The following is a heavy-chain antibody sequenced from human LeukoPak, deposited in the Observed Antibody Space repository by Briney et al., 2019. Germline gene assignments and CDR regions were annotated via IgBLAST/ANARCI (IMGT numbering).Heavy chain of an antibody. V-gene: IGHV3-74*01. D-gene: IGHD6-19*01. J-gene: IGHJ4*02. CDR1: GLTFSGFR. CDR3: ARWNGSGPFDY. Sequence: PGGSLRLSCAASGLTFSGFRMHWVRQAPGKGLVWVSRINSDGSSTTYADSVKGRFTISRDNANNTLYLQMNSLRAEDTAVYYCARWNGSGPFDYWGQGTLVTVSS. CDR2: INSDGSST.